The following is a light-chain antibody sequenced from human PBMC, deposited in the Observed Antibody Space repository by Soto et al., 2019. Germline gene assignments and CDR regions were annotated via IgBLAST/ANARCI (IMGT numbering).Light chain of an antibody. CDR1: QSVSSSY. Sequence: EIVLTQSPGTLSLSPGERATLSCRASQSVSSSYLAWYQQKPGQAPRLLIYGASSRATGIPDRFSGGGSGTDLTLTISILEPDDLAVYYWQQYGSSPWTFGQGTKVEIK. CDR3: QQYGSSPWT. V-gene: IGKV3-20*01. CDR2: GAS. J-gene: IGKJ1*01.